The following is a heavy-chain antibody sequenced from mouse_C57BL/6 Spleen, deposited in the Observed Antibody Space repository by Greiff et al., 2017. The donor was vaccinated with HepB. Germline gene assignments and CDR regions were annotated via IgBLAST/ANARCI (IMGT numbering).Heavy chain of an antibody. V-gene: IGHV1-76*01. J-gene: IGHJ4*01. Sequence: QVQLQHSGAELVRPGASVKLSCKASGYTFTDYYINWVKQRPGQGLEWIARIYPGSGNTYYNEKFKGKATLTAVKSSSTAYMQLSSLTSEDSAVYFCARLVATRDAMDYWGQGTSVTVSS. D-gene: IGHD1-1*01. CDR3: ARLVATRDAMDY. CDR2: IYPGSGNT. CDR1: GYTFTDYY.